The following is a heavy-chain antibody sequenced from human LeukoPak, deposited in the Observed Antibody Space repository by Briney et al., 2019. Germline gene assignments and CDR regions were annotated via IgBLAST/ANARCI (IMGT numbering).Heavy chain of an antibody. D-gene: IGHD4-17*01. CDR1: GFTFSSYG. J-gene: IGHJ4*02. V-gene: IGHV3-53*01. Sequence: GGSLRLSCAASGFTFSSYGMHWVRQAPGKGLEWVSVIYSGGSTYYADSVKGRFTISRDNSKNTLYLQMNSLRAEDTAVYYCALLRTYYFDYWGQGTLVTVSS. CDR2: IYSGGST. CDR3: ALLRTYYFDY.